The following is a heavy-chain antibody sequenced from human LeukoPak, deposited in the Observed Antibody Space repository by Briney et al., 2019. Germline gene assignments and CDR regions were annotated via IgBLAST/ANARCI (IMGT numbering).Heavy chain of an antibody. Sequence: PGGSLRLSCAASGFTFSSYAMSWVRQAPGKGLEWVSAIGGSGDITYYADSVKGRFTISRDNSKNTLYLQMNSLRAEDTAVYYCAKVGYCSGGSCFQHWGQGTLVTVSS. D-gene: IGHD2-15*01. CDR2: IGGSGDIT. CDR1: GFTFSSYA. CDR3: AKVGYCSGGSCFQH. J-gene: IGHJ1*01. V-gene: IGHV3-23*01.